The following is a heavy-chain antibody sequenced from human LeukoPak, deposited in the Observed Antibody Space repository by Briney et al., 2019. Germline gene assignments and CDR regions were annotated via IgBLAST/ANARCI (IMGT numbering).Heavy chain of an antibody. V-gene: IGHV3-30*02. Sequence: GGSLRLSCAASGFTFSSYGMHWVRQAPGKGLEWVAFIRYDGSNKYYADSVKGRFTISRDNSKNTLYLQMNSLRAEDTAVYYCAKAYGSGSYEGWFDPWGQGTLVTVSS. J-gene: IGHJ5*02. CDR1: GFTFSSYG. CDR2: IRYDGSNK. D-gene: IGHD3-10*01. CDR3: AKAYGSGSYEGWFDP.